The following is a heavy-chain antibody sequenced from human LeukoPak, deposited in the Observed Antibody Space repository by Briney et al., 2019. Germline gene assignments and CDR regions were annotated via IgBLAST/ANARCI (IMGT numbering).Heavy chain of an antibody. V-gene: IGHV3-74*01. D-gene: IGHD2-8*01. CDR2: INSDESNT. CDR3: GRGGNGIDI. J-gene: IGHJ3*02. CDR1: GFTFSHYL. Sequence: GSLRLSCAASGFTFSHYLMHWVRQAPGKGLVWVSRINSDESNTNSYADSVKGRFIISRDNAKNTLYLQMNSLRAEDTAVYFCGRGGNGIDIWGQGTTVIVSS.